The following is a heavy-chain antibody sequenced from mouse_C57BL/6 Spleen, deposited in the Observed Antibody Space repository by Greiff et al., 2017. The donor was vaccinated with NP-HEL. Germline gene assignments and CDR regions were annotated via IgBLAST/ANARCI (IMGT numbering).Heavy chain of an antibody. D-gene: IGHD1-1*01. J-gene: IGHJ3*01. Sequence: DVMLVESEGGLVQPGSSMKLSCTASGFTFSDYYMAWVRQVPEKGLEWVANINYDGSSTYYLDSLKSRFIISRDNAKNILYLQMSSLKSEDTATYYCARDDGSSFAYWGQGTLVTVSA. CDR3: ARDDGSSFAY. V-gene: IGHV5-16*01. CDR2: INYDGSST. CDR1: GFTFSDYY.